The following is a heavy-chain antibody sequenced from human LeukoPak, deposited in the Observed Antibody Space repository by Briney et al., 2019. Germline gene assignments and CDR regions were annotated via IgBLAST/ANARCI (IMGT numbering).Heavy chain of an antibody. D-gene: IGHD4-17*01. CDR1: GYTFTSYG. CDR2: VSGYNGNT. CDR3: VRDLDYGDYGNWFDP. Sequence: ASVKVSCKASGYTFTSYGISWVRQAPGQGLEWMGWVSGYNGNTNYAQNLQGRVTMTTDTSTSTAYMELRSLRSDDTAVYYCVRDLDYGDYGNWFDPWGQGTLVTVSS. J-gene: IGHJ5*02. V-gene: IGHV1-18*01.